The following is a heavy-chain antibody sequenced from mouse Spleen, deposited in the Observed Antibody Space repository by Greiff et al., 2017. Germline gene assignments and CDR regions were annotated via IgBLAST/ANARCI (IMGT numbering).Heavy chain of an antibody. J-gene: IGHJ4*01. D-gene: IGHD1-1*01. CDR3: SEDTAVYYGASYYYGSSPQDDYAMDY. Sequence: QVQLQQSGPELARPWASVKISCQAFYTFSRRVHFAIRDTNYWMQWVKQRPGQGLEWIGAIYPGYGDTSYNHKFKCTATLTADKSSSTAYMQRSSQTSEDTAVYYGASYYYGSSPQDDYAMDYWGQGTSVTVSS. V-gene: IGHV1-87*01. CDR2: GQGLEWIG. CDR1: YTFSRRVH.